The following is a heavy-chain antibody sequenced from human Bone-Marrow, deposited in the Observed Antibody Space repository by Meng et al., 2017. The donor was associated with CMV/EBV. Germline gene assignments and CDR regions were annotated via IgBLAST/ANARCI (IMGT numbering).Heavy chain of an antibody. CDR2: IYYSGST. CDR1: GGSISSYY. Sequence: GSLRLSCNVSGGSISSYYWSWIRQPPGKGLEWIGYIYYSGSTNYNPSLKSRVTISVDTSKNQFSLKLSSVTAADTAVYYCARDRSSYYDFWSGSWGLYYGMDVWGQGTTVTVSS. CDR3: ARDRSSYYDFWSGSWGLYYGMDV. V-gene: IGHV4-59*01. D-gene: IGHD3-3*01. J-gene: IGHJ6*02.